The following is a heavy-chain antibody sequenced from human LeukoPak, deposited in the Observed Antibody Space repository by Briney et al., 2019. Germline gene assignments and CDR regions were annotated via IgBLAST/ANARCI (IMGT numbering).Heavy chain of an antibody. CDR2: MNPNSGNT. CDR3: ARAPVLWFGELGWFDP. Sequence: ASVKVSCKASGYTFTSYDINWVRQATGQGLEWMGWMNPNSGNTGYAQKFQGRVTMTRNTSISTAYMELSSLRSEDTAVYYCARAPVLWFGELGWFDPWGQGTLVTVSS. CDR1: GYTFTSYD. J-gene: IGHJ5*02. D-gene: IGHD3-10*01. V-gene: IGHV1-8*01.